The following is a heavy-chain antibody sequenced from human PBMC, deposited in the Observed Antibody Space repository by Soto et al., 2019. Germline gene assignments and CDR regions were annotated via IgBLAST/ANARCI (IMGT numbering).Heavy chain of an antibody. V-gene: IGHV3-7*05. CDR1: GFTFSSHW. J-gene: IGHJ6*02. CDR3: ARGHYGMDV. CDR2: INQDGSEK. Sequence: EVQLVESGGGLGKPGGSLRLSCVASGFTFSSHWMTWVRQAPGKRLEWVANINQDGSEKNYVDSVKGRFTISRDNAKNSLYLQMNSLTAEDTAVYYCARGHYGMDVWGQGTTVTVSS.